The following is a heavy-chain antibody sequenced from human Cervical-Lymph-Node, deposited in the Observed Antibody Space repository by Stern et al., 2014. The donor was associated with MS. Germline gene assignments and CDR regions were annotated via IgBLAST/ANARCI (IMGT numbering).Heavy chain of an antibody. Sequence: QVQLVQSGAEVKKPGASVKVSCKVSGYNLTEISMHWVRQAHGKGLEWMGGFDPEDGKTVYAQKFQGRVTMTADTSPETAYMELSSLRSEDTAVYFCATPPRYHNSSDHFSHWFELWGQGTLVTVSS. CDR1: GYNLTEIS. V-gene: IGHV1-24*01. CDR3: ATPPRYHNSSDHFSHWFEL. J-gene: IGHJ5*01. CDR2: FDPEDGKT. D-gene: IGHD3-22*01.